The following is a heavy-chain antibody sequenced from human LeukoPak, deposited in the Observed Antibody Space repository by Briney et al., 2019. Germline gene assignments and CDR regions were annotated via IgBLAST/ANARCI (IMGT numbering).Heavy chain of an antibody. CDR1: GGSFSGYY. Sequence: SETLSLTCAVYGGSFSGYYWSWIRQPPGKGLEWIGEINHSGSTNYNPSLKSRVTISVDTSKNQFSLKLSSVTAADTAVYYCARGTPQNSSGWYWVSPKYVYYYGLDVWGQGTTVTVSS. V-gene: IGHV4-34*01. CDR3: ARGTPQNSSGWYWVSPKYVYYYGLDV. J-gene: IGHJ6*02. CDR2: INHSGST. D-gene: IGHD6-19*01.